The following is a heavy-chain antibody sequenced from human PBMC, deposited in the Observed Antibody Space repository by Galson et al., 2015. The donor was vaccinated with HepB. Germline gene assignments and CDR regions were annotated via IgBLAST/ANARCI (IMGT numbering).Heavy chain of an antibody. J-gene: IGHJ4*02. CDR2: IWHDGSNQ. Sequence: SLRLSCAASGLNFNTFGMHWVRQAPGKGLEWVAVIWHDGSNQYYADSVKGRFTISRDNLRNTLYLQMNSVSAENTALYYCAREAGIAAPASLDHWGQGTLVTVSS. CDR3: AREAGIAAPASLDH. D-gene: IGHD6-13*01. CDR1: GLNFNTFG. V-gene: IGHV3-33*01.